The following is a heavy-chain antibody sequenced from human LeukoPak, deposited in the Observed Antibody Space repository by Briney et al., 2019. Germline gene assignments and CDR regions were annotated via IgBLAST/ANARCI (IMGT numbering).Heavy chain of an antibody. CDR2: ISAYNGNT. D-gene: IGHD6-13*01. CDR1: GFTFTSYG. CDR3: ARDPFRIAAAEMPFDY. V-gene: IGHV1-18*01. Sequence: GGSLRLSCAASGFTFTSYGISWVRQAPGQGLEWMGWISAYNGNTNYAQKLQGRVTMTTDTSTSTAYMELRSLRSDDTAVYYCARDPFRIAAAEMPFDYWGQGTLVTVSS. J-gene: IGHJ4*02.